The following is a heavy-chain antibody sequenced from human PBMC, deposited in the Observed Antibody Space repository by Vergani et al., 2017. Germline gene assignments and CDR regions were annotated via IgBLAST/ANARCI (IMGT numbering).Heavy chain of an antibody. D-gene: IGHD3-3*01. V-gene: IGHV4-39*01. CDR1: GGSISSSSYY. J-gene: IGHJ5*02. CDR3: ARREDTIFGPVNWFDP. CDR2: IYYSGST. Sequence: QLQLQESGPGLVKPSETLSLTCTVSGGSISSSSYYWGWIRQPPGKGLEWIGSIYYSGSTYYNPSLKSRVTISVDTSKNQFSLKLSSVTAADTAVYYCARREDTIFGPVNWFDPWGQGTLVTVSS.